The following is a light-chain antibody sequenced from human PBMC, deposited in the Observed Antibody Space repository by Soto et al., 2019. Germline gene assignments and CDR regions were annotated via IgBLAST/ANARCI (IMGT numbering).Light chain of an antibody. CDR1: QSVSSSY. Sequence: EIVLTQSPGTLSLSPGERATLSCRASQSVSSSYLAWYQQKPGQAPRLLIYGASSRATGIPDRFSGRGSGTDFTLTISRLEPEDLAVDYCQQYGSSPPWTFGQGTKVEIK. CDR2: GAS. J-gene: IGKJ1*01. CDR3: QQYGSSPPWT. V-gene: IGKV3-20*01.